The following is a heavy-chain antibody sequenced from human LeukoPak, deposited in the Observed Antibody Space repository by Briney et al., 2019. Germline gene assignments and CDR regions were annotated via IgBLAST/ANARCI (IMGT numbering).Heavy chain of an antibody. CDR2: IHNTGGT. Sequence: SETLSLTCTVAGSSMRVYYWTWIRQPPGKGLEWIGYIHNTGGTNYNPSLKSRVTISLDTSKNQFSLSLTSVTAADTAVYYCARGDLWIDYWGQGTRVTVSS. J-gene: IGHJ4*02. CDR3: ARGDLWIDY. D-gene: IGHD1-1*01. V-gene: IGHV4-59*01. CDR1: GSSMRVYY.